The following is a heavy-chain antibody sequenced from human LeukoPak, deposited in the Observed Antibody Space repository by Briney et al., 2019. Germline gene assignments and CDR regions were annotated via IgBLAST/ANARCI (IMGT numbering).Heavy chain of an antibody. CDR1: GGSISSYY. V-gene: IGHV4-4*07. J-gene: IGHJ3*02. D-gene: IGHD3-22*01. CDR2: IYTSGST. Sequence: PSETLSLTCTVSGGSISSYYWSWIRQPAGKGLEWIGRIYTSGSTNYNPPLKSRVTMSVDTSKNQFSLKLSSVTAADTAVYYCARDSPITMIVVAVDAFDIWGQGTMVTVSS. CDR3: ARDSPITMIVVAVDAFDI.